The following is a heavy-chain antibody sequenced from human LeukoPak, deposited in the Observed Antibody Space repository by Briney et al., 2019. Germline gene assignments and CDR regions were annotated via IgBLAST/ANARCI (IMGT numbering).Heavy chain of an antibody. CDR1: GYTFTGYY. J-gene: IGHJ5*02. CDR2: IIPIFGTA. CDR3: ARESITMVRGVISGWFDP. Sequence: ASVTVSCKASGYTFTGYYMHWVRQAPGQGLEWMGGIIPIFGTANYAQKFQGRVTITADESTSTAYMELSSLRSDDTAVYYCARESITMVRGVISGWFDPWGQGTLVTVSS. D-gene: IGHD3-10*01. V-gene: IGHV1-69*13.